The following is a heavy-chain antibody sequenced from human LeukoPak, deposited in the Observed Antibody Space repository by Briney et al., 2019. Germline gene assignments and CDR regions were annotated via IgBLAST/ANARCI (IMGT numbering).Heavy chain of an antibody. CDR2: IYYTRST. CDR1: GGSISSYY. CDR3: ARGDYGPGPLWGS. V-gene: IGHV4-59*12. Sequence: SETLSLTCAVSGGSISSYYWSWIRQPPGKVLEGMGDIYYTRSTDYSPSLKSRGTISLDTSENKFSLTVLSVTAPDTAVYYCARGDYGPGPLWGSRGQGILVTVSP. D-gene: IGHD3-10*01. J-gene: IGHJ4*02.